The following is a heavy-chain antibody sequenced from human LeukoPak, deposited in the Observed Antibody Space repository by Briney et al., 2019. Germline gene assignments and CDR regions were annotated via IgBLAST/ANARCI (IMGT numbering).Heavy chain of an antibody. CDR3: ARGGFGPRRYYYYMDV. J-gene: IGHJ6*03. CDR1: GVSISSSSYY. V-gene: IGHV4-39*07. CDR2: LYYSGNT. Sequence: PSETLSLTCTVSGVSISSSSYYWGWIRQPPGKGLEWIGSLYYSGNTYYNPSLKSRVTMSVDTSKNQFSLKLSSVTAADTAVYYCARGGFGPRRYYYYMDVWGKGTTVTVSS. D-gene: IGHD3-10*01.